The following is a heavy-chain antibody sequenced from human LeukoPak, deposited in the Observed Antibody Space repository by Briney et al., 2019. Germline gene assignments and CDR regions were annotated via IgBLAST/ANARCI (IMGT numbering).Heavy chain of an antibody. CDR1: GGSISSYY. D-gene: IGHD4-17*01. CDR2: IYYSGST. CDR3: ASTYGDPRDYFDY. J-gene: IGHJ4*02. Sequence: SETLSLTFTVSGGSISSYYWSWIRQPPGKGLEWIGYIYYSGSTNYNPSLKSRVTISVDTSKNQFSLKLSSVTAADTAVYYCASTYGDPRDYFDYWGQGTLVTVSS. V-gene: IGHV4-59*08.